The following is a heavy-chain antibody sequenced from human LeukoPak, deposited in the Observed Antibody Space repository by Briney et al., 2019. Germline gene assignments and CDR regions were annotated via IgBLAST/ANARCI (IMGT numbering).Heavy chain of an antibody. CDR2: IYGGGVT. D-gene: IGHD6-13*01. V-gene: IGHV4-59*01. J-gene: IGHJ4*02. CDR1: GGSISSFH. Sequence: PSETLSLTCTVSGGSISSFHWNWLRQSPGRGPEWIGYIYGGGVTNYNPSLRFRVTMSIDTSKNKLSLNLKSVTAEDTAVYYCARSVGSNWSCFFDYWGQGTLVTVSS. CDR3: ARSVGSNWSCFFDY.